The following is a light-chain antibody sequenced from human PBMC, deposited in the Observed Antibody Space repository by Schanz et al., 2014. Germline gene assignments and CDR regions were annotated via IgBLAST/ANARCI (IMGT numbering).Light chain of an antibody. V-gene: IGLV1-47*01. CDR3: ATWDDIMSAWV. CDR2: RNN. J-gene: IGLJ3*02. CDR1: SSNIGSNF. Sequence: QSVLTQPPSASGTPGQRVTISSSGSSSNIGSNFVYWYQQLPGTAPKLLIYRNNQRPSGVPDRFSGSKSGTSASLAISGLRSEDEADYYCATWDDIMSAWVFGGGTKLTVL.